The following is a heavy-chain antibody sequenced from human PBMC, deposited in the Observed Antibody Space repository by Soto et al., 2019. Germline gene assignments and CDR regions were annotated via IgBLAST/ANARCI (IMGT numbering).Heavy chain of an antibody. CDR2: IWYDGSNK. Sequence: GGSLRLSCAASGFTFSSYGMHWVRQAPGKGLEWVAVIWYDGSNKYYADSVQGRFTISRDNSKNTLYLQMNSLRAEDTAVYYCARGGGYAYGYYYYMDVWGKGTTVTVSS. CDR3: ARGGGYAYGYYYYMDV. D-gene: IGHD5-12*01. V-gene: IGHV3-33*01. CDR1: GFTFSSYG. J-gene: IGHJ6*03.